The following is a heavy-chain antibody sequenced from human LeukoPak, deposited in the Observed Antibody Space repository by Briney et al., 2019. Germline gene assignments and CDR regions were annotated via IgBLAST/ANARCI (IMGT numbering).Heavy chain of an antibody. D-gene: IGHD6-13*01. Sequence: SETLSLTCAVYGGSSSGYYWSWIRQPPGKGLEWIGEINHSGSTNYNPSLKSRVTISVDTSKNQFSLKLSSVTAADTAVYYCARHYRRRWQQLVKNYNWFDPWGQGTLVTVSS. CDR3: ARHYRRRWQQLVKNYNWFDP. J-gene: IGHJ5*02. CDR2: INHSGST. V-gene: IGHV4-34*01. CDR1: GGSSSGYY.